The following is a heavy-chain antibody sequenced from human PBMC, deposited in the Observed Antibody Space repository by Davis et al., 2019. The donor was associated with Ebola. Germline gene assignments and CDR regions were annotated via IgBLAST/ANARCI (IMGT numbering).Heavy chain of an antibody. CDR1: GFTFSGSA. D-gene: IGHD4-11*01. Sequence: GGSLRLSCAASGFTFSGSAMHWVRQASGKGLEWVGRIRSKANSYATAYAASGKGRFTIPRDASKNTAYPQMNSLKTEDTAVYYCTSTVTDSDYWGQGTLVTVSS. J-gene: IGHJ4*02. CDR2: IRSKANSYAT. V-gene: IGHV3-73*01. CDR3: TSTVTDSDY.